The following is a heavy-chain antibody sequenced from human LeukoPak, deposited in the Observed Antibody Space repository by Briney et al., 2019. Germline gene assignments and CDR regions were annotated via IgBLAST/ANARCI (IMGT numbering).Heavy chain of an antibody. V-gene: IGHV4-39*01. CDR1: GGSISTTSYY. J-gene: IGHJ4*02. Sequence: PSETLSLTCTVSGGSISTTSYYWGWLRQPPGKGLEWIGSIYYSGSTYYNPSLKSRVTISVDTSKNQFSLKLSSVTAADTAVYYCARHPRKRGVVVAATDFDYWGQGTLVTVSS. D-gene: IGHD2-15*01. CDR3: ARHPRKRGVVVAATDFDY. CDR2: IYYSGST.